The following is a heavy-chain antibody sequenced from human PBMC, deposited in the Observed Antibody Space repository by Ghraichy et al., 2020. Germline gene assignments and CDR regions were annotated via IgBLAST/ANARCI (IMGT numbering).Heavy chain of an antibody. CDR1: GFTFSSYS. CDR3: AKERETSGYYSFRGDYYGMDV. D-gene: IGHD3-22*01. J-gene: IGHJ6*02. CDR2: ISSSSSYI. V-gene: IGHV3-21*01. Sequence: SCAASGFTFSSYSMNWVRQAPGKVLEWVSSISSSSSYIYYADSVKGRFTISRDNAKNSLYLQMNSLRAEDTAVYYCAKERETSGYYSFRGDYYGMDVWGQGTTVTVSS.